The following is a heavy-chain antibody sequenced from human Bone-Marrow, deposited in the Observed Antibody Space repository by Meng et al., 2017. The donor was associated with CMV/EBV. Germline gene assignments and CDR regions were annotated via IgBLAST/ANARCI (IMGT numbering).Heavy chain of an antibody. V-gene: IGHV4-61*01. CDR1: GGSVSSGSYY. CDR2: IYYSGST. CDR3: ASGRLPAASVDY. Sequence: CTGSGGSVSSGSYYWSWIRQHPGKGLEWIGYIYYSGSTNYNPSLKSRVTISVDTSKNQFSLKLSSVTAADTAVYYCASGRLPAASVDYWGQGTLVTVSS. J-gene: IGHJ4*02. D-gene: IGHD2-2*01.